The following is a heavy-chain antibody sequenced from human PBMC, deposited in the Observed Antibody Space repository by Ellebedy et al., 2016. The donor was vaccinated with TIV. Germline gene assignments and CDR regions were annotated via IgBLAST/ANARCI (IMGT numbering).Heavy chain of an antibody. Sequence: GGSLRLSCAASGFSFNNAWMSWVRQAPGKGLEWIGRIKSKTDGGATDYAAPVKGRFTISRDDSKDTLSLQMNSLITEDTGMYYCTNTHGLGPTYGLDHWGQGILVTVSS. CDR3: TNTHGLGPTYGLDH. CDR2: IKSKTDGGAT. V-gene: IGHV3-15*01. D-gene: IGHD3-10*01. CDR1: GFSFNNAW. J-gene: IGHJ4*02.